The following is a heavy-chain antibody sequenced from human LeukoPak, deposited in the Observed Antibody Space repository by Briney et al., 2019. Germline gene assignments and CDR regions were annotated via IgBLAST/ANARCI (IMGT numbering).Heavy chain of an antibody. V-gene: IGHV3-48*03. J-gene: IGHJ6*03. CDR3: ARGPERDPYYMDV. D-gene: IGHD1-14*01. Sequence: PGGSLRLSCAASGFTFSGYGMNWVRQAPGKGLEWVSYISSSGSTIYYADSVKGRFTISRDNAKNSLYLQMNSLRAEDTAVYYCARGPERDPYYMDVWGKGTTVTISS. CDR1: GFTFSGYG. CDR2: ISSSGSTI.